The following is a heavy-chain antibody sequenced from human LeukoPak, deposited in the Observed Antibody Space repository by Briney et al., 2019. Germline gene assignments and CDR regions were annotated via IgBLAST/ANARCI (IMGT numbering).Heavy chain of an antibody. CDR3: AELGITMIGGV. V-gene: IGHV3-48*04. Sequence: GGSLRLSCTASGFTFSSYWMSWVRQAPGKGLEWVSYISSSGSTIYYADSVKGRFTISRDNAKNSLYLQMNSLRAEDTAVYYCAELGITMIGGVWGKGTTVTISS. J-gene: IGHJ6*04. CDR1: GFTFSSYW. CDR2: ISSSGSTI. D-gene: IGHD3-10*02.